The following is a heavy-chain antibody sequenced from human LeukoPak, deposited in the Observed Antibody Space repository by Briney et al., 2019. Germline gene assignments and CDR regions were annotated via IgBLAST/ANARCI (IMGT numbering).Heavy chain of an antibody. CDR2: INHSGST. CDR3: ARYSPYYYDSSGYYGFDY. Sequence: SETLSLTCTVSGGSISSGGYYWSWIRQPPGKGLEWIGEINHSGSTNYNPSLKSRVTISVDTSKNQFSLKLSSVTAADTAVYYCARYSPYYYDSSGYYGFDYWGQGTLVTVSS. D-gene: IGHD3-22*01. J-gene: IGHJ4*02. V-gene: IGHV4-39*07. CDR1: GGSISSGGYY.